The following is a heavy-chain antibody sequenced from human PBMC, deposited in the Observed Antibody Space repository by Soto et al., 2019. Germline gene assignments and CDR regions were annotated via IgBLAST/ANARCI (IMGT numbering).Heavy chain of an antibody. CDR1: GGTFSSYR. D-gene: IGHD6-13*01. Sequence: ASVKVSCKASGGTFSSYRFNWVRQARGQGLEWLGGIVPIYRTADYAQKFQGRVTITADESTRTVYLELSSLKSQDTALYYCARDSGAKLSSSWGQGTLVTVPQ. J-gene: IGHJ4*02. V-gene: IGHV1-69*13. CDR3: ARDSGAKLSSS. CDR2: IVPIYRTA.